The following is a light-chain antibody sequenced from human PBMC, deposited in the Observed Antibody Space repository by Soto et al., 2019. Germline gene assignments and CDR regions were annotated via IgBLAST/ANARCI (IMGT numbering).Light chain of an antibody. J-gene: IGKJ2*01. V-gene: IGKV3-15*01. CDR2: GAS. Sequence: EIVMTQSPATLSVSPGERATVSCRASQSVSSNLAWYQQKPGQAPRLRIYGASTRATGIPARFSGSGSGTEFTLTIGSVQSEDFAVYYCQQYNNWPRTFGQGTKLEIK. CDR3: QQYNNWPRT. CDR1: QSVSSN.